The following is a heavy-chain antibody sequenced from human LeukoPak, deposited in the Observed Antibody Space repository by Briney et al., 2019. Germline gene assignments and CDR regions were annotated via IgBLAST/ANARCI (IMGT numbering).Heavy chain of an antibody. CDR1: GGSISSYY. CDR3: AREYYYGSGSYYNWFDP. CDR2: IYYSGST. D-gene: IGHD3-10*01. Sequence: PSETLSPTCTVSGGSISSYYWSWIRQPPGKGLEWIGYIYYSGSTNYNPSLKSRVTISVDTSKNQFSLKLSSVTAADTAVYYCAREYYYGSGSYYNWFDPWGQGTLVTVSS. V-gene: IGHV4-59*01. J-gene: IGHJ5*02.